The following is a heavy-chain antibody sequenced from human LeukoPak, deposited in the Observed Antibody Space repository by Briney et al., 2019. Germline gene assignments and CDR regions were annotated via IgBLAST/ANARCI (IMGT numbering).Heavy chain of an antibody. V-gene: IGHV3-7*03. CDR3: AKDSGPAYCSSTSCYAPYYYYYMDV. CDR1: GFTFTIYW. J-gene: IGHJ6*03. D-gene: IGHD2-2*01. CDR2: IKEDGSEK. Sequence: PGGSLRLSCAASGFTFTIYWMSWVRQAPGKGLEWVANIKEDGSEKYYVDSVEGRFTISRDNAKNSLYLQMNSLRAEDTAVYYCAKDSGPAYCSSTSCYAPYYYYYMDVWGKGTTVTVSS.